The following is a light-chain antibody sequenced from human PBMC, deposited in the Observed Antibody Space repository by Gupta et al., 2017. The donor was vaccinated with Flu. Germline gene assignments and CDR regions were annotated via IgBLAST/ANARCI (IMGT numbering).Light chain of an antibody. CDR1: QSVSSSY. J-gene: IGKJ2*01. V-gene: IGKV3-20*01. Sequence: EIVLMQSPSTLALSPWERATLPCRASQSVSSSYLAWYQQKPGQAPRLLIYGATSRASGIPDRFSGSGCGTDFTLTISRREPEDFAVYYCQHESSSRSTFGQGTKLEIK. CDR2: GAT. CDR3: QHESSSRST.